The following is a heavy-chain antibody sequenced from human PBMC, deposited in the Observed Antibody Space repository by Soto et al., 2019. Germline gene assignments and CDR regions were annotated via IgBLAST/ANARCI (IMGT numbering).Heavy chain of an antibody. V-gene: IGHV3-53*02. CDR2: IYGGGST. CDR1: GFTVSNSF. D-gene: IGHD4-17*01. J-gene: IGHJ4*02. Sequence: EVQLVETGGGLIQPGGSLRVSCAASGFTVSNSFMSWVRQAPGKGLEWVSLIYGGGSTYYADSVKGRFTISRDNSKNTLYLQMNSLRAEDTAMYYCATARGDDYGPLPHWGQGTLVTVSS. CDR3: ATARGDDYGPLPH.